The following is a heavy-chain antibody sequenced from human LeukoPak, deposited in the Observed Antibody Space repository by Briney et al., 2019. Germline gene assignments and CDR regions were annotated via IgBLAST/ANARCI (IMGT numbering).Heavy chain of an antibody. V-gene: IGHV4-4*07. D-gene: IGHD2-15*01. CDR1: GGSISSYY. Sequence: PSETLSLTCTVSGGSISSYYWSWIRQPAGKGLEWIGWIYTSGSTNYKPSLKSRVTMSVDTSKNQFFLTLSSVTAADTAVYYFAREKSEWWLPDSCYYYYMDVWGKGTTVTVSS. J-gene: IGHJ6*03. CDR2: IYTSGST. CDR3: AREKSEWWLPDSCYYYYMDV.